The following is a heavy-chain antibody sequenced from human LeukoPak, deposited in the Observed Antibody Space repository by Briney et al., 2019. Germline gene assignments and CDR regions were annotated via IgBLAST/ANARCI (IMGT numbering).Heavy chain of an antibody. CDR3: AREVNGGATYFDY. V-gene: IGHV3-20*04. Sequence: GGSLRLSCAASGFTFDDYGISWVRQAPGKGLEWVSGINWNGGSTGYADSVEGRFTISGDNAKNSLYLQMNSLRAEDTALYYCAREVNGGATYFDYWGQGTLVTVSS. J-gene: IGHJ4*02. CDR1: GFTFDDYG. D-gene: IGHD1-26*01. CDR2: INWNGGST.